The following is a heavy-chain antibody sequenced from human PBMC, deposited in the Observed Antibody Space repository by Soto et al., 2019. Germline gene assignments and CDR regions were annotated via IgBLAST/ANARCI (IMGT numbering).Heavy chain of an antibody. CDR1: GFTFSDYW. D-gene: IGHD2-2*01. CDR2: IKFDGSEK. CDR3: VKDGGYCSSSTCYSPRNHYLDS. J-gene: IGHJ4*02. Sequence: GVLRLSCEASGFTFSDYWMSWVRQAPGKGPEWVANIKFDGSEKQYVDSVRGRFTISRDNSRNSLFLQMNSLRAGDTAVYYCVKDGGYCSSSTCYSPRNHYLDSWGQGTLVTVSS. V-gene: IGHV3-7*03.